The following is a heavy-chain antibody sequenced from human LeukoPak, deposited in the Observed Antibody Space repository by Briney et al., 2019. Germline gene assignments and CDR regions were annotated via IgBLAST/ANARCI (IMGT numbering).Heavy chain of an antibody. CDR3: ARNPPYYYDGSGYDDLDDY. V-gene: IGHV1-18*01. D-gene: IGHD3-22*01. J-gene: IGHJ4*02. CDR1: GYTFTSYA. Sequence: ASVKVSCKASGYTFTSYAISWVRQAPGQGLEWMGWISAYNGNTNYAQKLQGRVTMTTDTSTSTAYMELRSLRSEDTAVYYCARNPPYYYDGSGYDDLDDYWGQGTLVTVSS. CDR2: ISAYNGNT.